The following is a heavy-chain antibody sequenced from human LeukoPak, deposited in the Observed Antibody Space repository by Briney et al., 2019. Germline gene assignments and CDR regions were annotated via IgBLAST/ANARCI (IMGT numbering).Heavy chain of an antibody. D-gene: IGHD3-22*01. Sequence: GGSLRLSCAASGFTFSSYAMSWVRQAPGKGLEWVSSISSSSSYIYYADSVKGRFTISRDNAKNSLYLQMNSLRAEDTAVYYCARDHLMAYYYDSSGYDAFDIWGQGTMVTVSS. CDR1: GFTFSSYA. CDR3: ARDHLMAYYYDSSGYDAFDI. V-gene: IGHV3-21*01. CDR2: ISSSSSYI. J-gene: IGHJ3*02.